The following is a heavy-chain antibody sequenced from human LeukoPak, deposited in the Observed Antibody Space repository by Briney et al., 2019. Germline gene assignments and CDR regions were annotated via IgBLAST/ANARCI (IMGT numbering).Heavy chain of an antibody. V-gene: IGHV4-34*01. Sequence: SETLSLTCAVYGGSFSGYYWSWIRQPPGKGLEWIGEINHSGSTSYNPSLKSRVTISVDTSKNQFSLKLSSVTAADTAVYYCARGGYCSGGSCYYAEQFDYWGQGTLVTVSS. CDR2: INHSGST. J-gene: IGHJ4*02. D-gene: IGHD2-15*01. CDR1: GGSFSGYY. CDR3: ARGGYCSGGSCYYAEQFDY.